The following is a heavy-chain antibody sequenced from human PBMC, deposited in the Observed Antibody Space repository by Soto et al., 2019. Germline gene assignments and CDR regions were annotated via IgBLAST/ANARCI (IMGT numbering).Heavy chain of an antibody. J-gene: IGHJ6*02. Sequence: QVQLVQSGAEVKKPGSSVTVSCKASGGTFGNSAISWVRQAPGQGLEWMGGIILIFPTPDYARKFQGRVTLTADESTGTAHMELTSLRSEDTAVYYCARDKDRQQLGGNYYSGIDVWGQGTTVTVSS. CDR1: GGTFGNSA. D-gene: IGHD3-3*02. V-gene: IGHV1-69*12. CDR2: IILIFPTP. CDR3: ARDKDRQQLGGNYYSGIDV.